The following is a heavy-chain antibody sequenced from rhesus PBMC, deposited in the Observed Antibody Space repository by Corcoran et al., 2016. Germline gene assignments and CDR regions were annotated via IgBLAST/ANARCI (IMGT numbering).Heavy chain of an antibody. CDR1: GGSISSSY. D-gene: IGHD5-24*01. CDR3: ASGYSGYSYYNSLDV. J-gene: IGHJ5-2*02. CDR2: IYGIGSTT. V-gene: IGHV4-169*02. Sequence: QLQLQESGPGLLKPSETLYCTCAVSGGSISSSYCSWIRQAPGKGLEWIGYIYGIGSTTYYNPSLKSRVALSVDTSKNQLSLKLYSVTAADTAVYYWASGYSGYSYYNSLDVWGRGVLVTVSS.